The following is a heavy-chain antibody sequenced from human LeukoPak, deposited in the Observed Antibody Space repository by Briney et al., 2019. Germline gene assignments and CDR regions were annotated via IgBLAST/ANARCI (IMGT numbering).Heavy chain of an antibody. J-gene: IGHJ4*02. CDR3: ARGGAAAGISFDY. CDR1: GFTFNDYY. Sequence: LRLSCAASGFTFNDYYMSWIRQHPGKGLEWIGYIYYSGSTYYNPSLKSRVTISVDTSKNQFSLKLSSVTAADTAVYYCARGGAAAGISFDYWGQGTLVTVSS. D-gene: IGHD6-13*01. CDR2: IYYSGST. V-gene: IGHV4-31*02.